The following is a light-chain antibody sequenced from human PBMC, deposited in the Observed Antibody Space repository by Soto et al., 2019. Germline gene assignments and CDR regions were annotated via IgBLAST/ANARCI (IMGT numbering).Light chain of an antibody. Sequence: VLNQSACTVSLTPGERATLSCRASQSVSSSYLAWYQQKPGQAPRLLIYGASTRATGIPARFSGSGSGTEFTLTISSLQSEDFAVHYCQQYTNWPRISFAQGTRLEIK. V-gene: IGKV3-15*01. CDR2: GAS. CDR1: QSVSSSY. J-gene: IGKJ5*01. CDR3: QQYTNWPRIS.